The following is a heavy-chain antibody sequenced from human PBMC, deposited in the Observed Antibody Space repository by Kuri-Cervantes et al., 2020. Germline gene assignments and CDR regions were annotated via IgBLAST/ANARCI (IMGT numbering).Heavy chain of an antibody. D-gene: IGHD3-22*01. CDR3: STDRVDYYDSSGYYYSRLGVDY. CDR1: GFSFSGSA. CDR2: IRSKANSYAT. V-gene: IGHV3-73*01. Sequence: GGSLRLSCAASGFSFSGSAMHWVRQASGKGLEWVGRIRSKANSYATAYAASVKGRFTISRDDSKNTAYLQMNSLKTEDTAVYYCSTDRVDYYDSSGYYYSRLGVDYWGQGTLVTVSS. J-gene: IGHJ4*02.